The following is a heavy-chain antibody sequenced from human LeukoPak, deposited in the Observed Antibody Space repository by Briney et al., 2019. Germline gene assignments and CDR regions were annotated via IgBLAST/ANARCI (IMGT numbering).Heavy chain of an antibody. CDR2: VKQDGSEK. CDR1: GLTFSSYW. Sequence: GGSLRLSCAASGLTFSSYWMSWVRQAPGKGLERVANVKQDGSEKYYVDSVKGRFTTSRDNAKNSLYLQMDSLRAEDTAVYYCARGRLWAFDIWGQGTMVTVSS. J-gene: IGHJ3*02. V-gene: IGHV3-7*01. D-gene: IGHD3-10*01. CDR3: ARGRLWAFDI.